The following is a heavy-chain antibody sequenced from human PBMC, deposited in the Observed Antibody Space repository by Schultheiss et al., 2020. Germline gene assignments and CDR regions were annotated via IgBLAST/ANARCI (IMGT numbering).Heavy chain of an antibody. V-gene: IGHV3-23*01. CDR1: GFTFSSYA. CDR2: ISGSGGST. J-gene: IGHJ4*02. Sequence: GGSLRLSCAASGFTFSSYAMSWVRQAPGKGLEWVSAISGSGGSTYYADSVKGRFTISRDNAKNTLYLQMNSLRAEDTAVYYCARARDYGDYDGTLDYWGQGTLVTVSS. D-gene: IGHD4-17*01. CDR3: ARARDYGDYDGTLDY.